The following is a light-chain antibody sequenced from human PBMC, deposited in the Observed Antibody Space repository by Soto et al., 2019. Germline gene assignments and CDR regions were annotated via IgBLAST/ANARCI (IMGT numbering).Light chain of an antibody. CDR2: GAS. Sequence: EIVLTQSPGTLSLSPGERATLSCRASQSVSSNYLAWYQQKPGQAPRLLIYGASSRATGIPDRFSGSGSGTDFTLTIRRLEPEDFAVYYCQQYHTSPYTFGQGTKVDI. CDR1: QSVSSNY. V-gene: IGKV3-20*01. J-gene: IGKJ2*01. CDR3: QQYHTSPYT.